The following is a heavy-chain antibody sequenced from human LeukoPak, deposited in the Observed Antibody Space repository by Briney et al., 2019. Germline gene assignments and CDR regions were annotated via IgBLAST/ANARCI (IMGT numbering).Heavy chain of an antibody. CDR1: GFTFSDYY. D-gene: IGHD3-10*01. Sequence: GGSLRLSCAASGFTFSDYYMTWIRQAPGKGLEWVSYISGSGSFIYYTDSVKGRFTISRDNAKNSLYLQMNSLRAEDTAVYYCARVRGHYYYMDVWGKGTTVTVSS. J-gene: IGHJ6*03. CDR2: ISGSGSFI. CDR3: ARVRGHYYYMDV. V-gene: IGHV3-11*01.